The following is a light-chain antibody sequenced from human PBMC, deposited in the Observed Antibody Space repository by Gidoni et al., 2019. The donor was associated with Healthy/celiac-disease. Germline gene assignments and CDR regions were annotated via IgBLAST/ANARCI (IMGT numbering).Light chain of an antibody. Sequence: FMLTQPHSVSESPWKTVTISCTGSSGSIASNYVQWYQQRPGSAPTTVIYEDNQRTSGVPDRISGSIDSSSNSASLTISGLKTEDEADYYCQSYDSSNHVVFGGGTKLTVL. CDR1: SGSIASNY. CDR2: EDN. CDR3: QSYDSSNHVV. V-gene: IGLV6-57*02. J-gene: IGLJ2*01.